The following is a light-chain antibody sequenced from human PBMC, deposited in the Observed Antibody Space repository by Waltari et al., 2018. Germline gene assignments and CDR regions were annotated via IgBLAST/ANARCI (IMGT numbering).Light chain of an antibody. J-gene: IGKJ1*01. Sequence: IVMTQSPATLSVSPGDRVNLSCRASQSVSKNLAWYQQKPGQAPRLLLYDASTRAPGIPARFSGSGSGTEFTLTVSSLRSEDFAIYYCQQYNNWPETFGQGTRVDIK. CDR2: DAS. CDR3: QQYNNWPET. V-gene: IGKV3-15*01. CDR1: QSVSKN.